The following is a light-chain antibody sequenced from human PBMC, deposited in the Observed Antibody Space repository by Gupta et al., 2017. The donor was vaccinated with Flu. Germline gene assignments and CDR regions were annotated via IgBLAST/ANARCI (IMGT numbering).Light chain of an antibody. Sequence: PSALSASVGDRVAIFFFQAEDGIRWLVWTGVQPCALPIRKYNMQIRLHSGVPSRFSGSGSGTEFTLAISSLQPEDFATYYCLQENDYPCTFGQGTKVEIK. V-gene: IGKV1-17*01. CDR3: LQENDYPCT. J-gene: IGKJ2*02. CDR2: MQ. CDR1: EDGIR.